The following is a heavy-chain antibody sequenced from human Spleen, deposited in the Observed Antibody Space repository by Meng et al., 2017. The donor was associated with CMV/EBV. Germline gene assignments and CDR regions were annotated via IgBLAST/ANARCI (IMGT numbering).Heavy chain of an antibody. CDR2: IKQDGSEK. V-gene: IGHV3-7*01. CDR3: ARDILIPAAIDGVLYYYGMDV. Sequence: GESLKISCAASGFTFSSYWMSWVRQAPGKGLEWVANIKQDGSEKYYVDSVKGRFTISRDNAKNSLYLQMNSLRAEDTAVYYCARDILIPAAIDGVLYYYGMDVWGQGTTVTVSS. CDR1: GFTFSSYW. J-gene: IGHJ6*02. D-gene: IGHD2-2*02.